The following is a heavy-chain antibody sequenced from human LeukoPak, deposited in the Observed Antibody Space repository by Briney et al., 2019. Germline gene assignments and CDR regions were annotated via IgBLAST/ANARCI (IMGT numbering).Heavy chain of an antibody. Sequence: GRSLRLSCAVSGFTFSDAWMSWVRQAPGKGLEWVGRIKSKTYGGTTDYAAPVKGRFTISRDDSKNPLCLQMNSLKTEDTALYYCTFDRSGYFSPWDFDYWGQGTLVTVSS. CDR1: GFTFSDAW. CDR2: IKSKTYGGTT. D-gene: IGHD3-22*01. CDR3: TFDRSGYFSPWDFDY. J-gene: IGHJ4*02. V-gene: IGHV3-15*01.